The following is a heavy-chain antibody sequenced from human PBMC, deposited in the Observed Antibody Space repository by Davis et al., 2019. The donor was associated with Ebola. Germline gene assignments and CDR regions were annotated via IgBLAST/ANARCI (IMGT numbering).Heavy chain of an antibody. CDR3: ARNLMRIVGPGPFEY. J-gene: IGHJ4*02. V-gene: IGHV7-4-1*02. CDR2: ISTNTGNP. CDR1: GHAFTTYA. D-gene: IGHD2-8*01. Sequence: ASVKVSCKASGHAFTTYALNWVRQAPGQGLEWMGWISTNTGNPTYAQGFTGRFVFSLDTSVSTAYVQISDLRAEDTAVYYCARNLMRIVGPGPFEYWGQGTLATVSS.